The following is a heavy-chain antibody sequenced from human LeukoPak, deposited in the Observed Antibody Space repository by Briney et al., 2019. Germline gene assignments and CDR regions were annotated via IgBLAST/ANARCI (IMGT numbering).Heavy chain of an antibody. D-gene: IGHD3-10*01. CDR3: ARAALLWFGELSDFDC. CDR2: ISAYNGNT. J-gene: IGHJ4*02. Sequence: ASVKVSCKASGYTFTSYGISWVRQAPGQGLEWMGWISAYNGNTNYAQKLQGRVTMTTDTSTSTAYMELRSLRSDDTAVYYCARAALLWFGELSDFDCWGQGTLVTVSS. CDR1: GYTFTSYG. V-gene: IGHV1-18*01.